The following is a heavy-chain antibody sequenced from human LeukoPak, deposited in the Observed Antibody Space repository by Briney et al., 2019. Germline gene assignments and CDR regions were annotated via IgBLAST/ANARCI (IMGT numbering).Heavy chain of an antibody. CDR1: GGSISSSSYY. CDR2: IYYSGST. J-gene: IGHJ6*02. D-gene: IGHD2-2*01. Sequence: PSETLSLTCTVSGGSISSSSYYWGWIRQPPGKGLEWIGTIYYSGSTYYNPTLKSRVTISVDTSKNQFSLKLSSVTAADTAVYYCARVPAAPRLYMDVWGQGTTVIVSS. V-gene: IGHV4-39*01. CDR3: ARVPAAPRLYMDV.